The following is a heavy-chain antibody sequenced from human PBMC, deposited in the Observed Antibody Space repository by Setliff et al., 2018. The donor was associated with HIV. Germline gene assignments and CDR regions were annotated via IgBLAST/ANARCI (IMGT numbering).Heavy chain of an antibody. CDR1: GYSISSGYY. J-gene: IGHJ4*02. V-gene: IGHV4-38-2*01. D-gene: IGHD3-16*01. CDR2: IYHNGIT. Sequence: ASETLSLTCGVSGYSISSGYYWGWIRQPPGKGLEWIGSIYHNGITYYNPSLKSRVTISIAMSKNQFSLKLSSVTAADTAVYYCARGSKGGFFDYWGQGTLVTVSS. CDR3: ARGSKGGFFDY.